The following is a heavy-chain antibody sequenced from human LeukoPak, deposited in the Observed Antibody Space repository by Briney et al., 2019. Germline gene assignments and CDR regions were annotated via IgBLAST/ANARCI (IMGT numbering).Heavy chain of an antibody. CDR1: GFTFRSYS. J-gene: IGHJ5*02. CDR2: ISSSSSYI. V-gene: IGHV3-21*01. D-gene: IGHD3-16*01. CDR3: ARDFGGYYPNWFDP. Sequence: GGSLRLSCAASGFTFRSYSMNWVRQAPGKGLEWVSSISSSSSYIYYADSVKGRFTISRDNAKNSLYLQMNSLRAEDTAVYYCARDFGGYYPNWFDPWGQGTLVTVSS.